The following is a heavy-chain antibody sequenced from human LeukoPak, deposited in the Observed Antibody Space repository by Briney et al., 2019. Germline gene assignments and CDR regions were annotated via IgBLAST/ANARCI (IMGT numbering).Heavy chain of an antibody. D-gene: IGHD5-18*01. CDR1: GFTFSSCA. Sequence: GGSLRLSCAASGFTFSSCAMSWVRRAPGKGLEWVAVISYDGSNKYYADSVKGRFTISRDNSKNTLYLQMNSLRAEDTAVYYCARRYSYGSDDAFDIWGQGTMVTVSS. CDR3: ARRYSYGSDDAFDI. V-gene: IGHV3-30*04. J-gene: IGHJ3*02. CDR2: ISYDGSNK.